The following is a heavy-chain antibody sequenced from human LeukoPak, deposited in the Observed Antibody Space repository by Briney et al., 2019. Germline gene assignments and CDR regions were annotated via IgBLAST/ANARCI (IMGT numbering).Heavy chain of an antibody. D-gene: IGHD6-13*01. J-gene: IGHJ5*02. CDR3: VRGVGVSRFNYFDP. V-gene: IGHV3-48*02. CDR1: GFSFTSYS. CDR2: ISRDSSNI. Sequence: PGGSLRLSCAASGFSFTSYSINWVRQAPGKGLEWVSYISRDSSNIYYADSVKGRFTISRDNSKNTLFLQMNSLRDDDTAVYYCVRGVGVSRFNYFDPWGQGTLVIVSS.